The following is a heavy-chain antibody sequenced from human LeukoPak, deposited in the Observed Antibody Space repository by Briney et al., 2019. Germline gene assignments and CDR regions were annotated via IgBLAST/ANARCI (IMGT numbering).Heavy chain of an antibody. CDR1: GFTFSGSA. J-gene: IGHJ4*02. Sequence: GGSLRLSCAASGFTFSGSAMTWVRQAPGKGLQWVSTITGSDDKTYYADSVKGRFTISTDFSKNMVHLQMNSLRVEDTDIYYCAKGPQLYSGYHPDYWGQGTLVTVSS. V-gene: IGHV3-23*01. CDR2: ITGSDDKT. D-gene: IGHD5-12*01. CDR3: AKGPQLYSGYHPDY.